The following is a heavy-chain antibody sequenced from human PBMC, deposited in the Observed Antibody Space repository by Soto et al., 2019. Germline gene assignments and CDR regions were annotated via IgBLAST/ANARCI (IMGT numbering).Heavy chain of an antibody. CDR2: ISSRSTTI. J-gene: IGHJ6*02. D-gene: IGHD1-20*01. V-gene: IGHV3-48*02. Sequence: GGSLRLSCAASGFTFRTFGMNWVRQAPGKGLEWISYISSRSTTIYYADSVKGRFTISRDNAKNSLFLQMDSLRDEDTSIYYCASLNWNDGPPYLFYGLDAWGQGTTVTVSS. CDR1: GFTFRTFG. CDR3: ASLNWNDGPPYLFYGLDA.